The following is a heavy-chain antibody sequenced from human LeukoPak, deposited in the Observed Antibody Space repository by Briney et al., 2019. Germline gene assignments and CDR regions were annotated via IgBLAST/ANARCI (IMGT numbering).Heavy chain of an antibody. CDR1: GGSISSYY. CDR3: ARHLASAGTGFDY. J-gene: IGHJ4*02. V-gene: IGHV4-59*08. CDR2: ICYSGST. D-gene: IGHD6-13*01. Sequence: SETLSLTCTVSGGSISSYYWSWIRQPPGKGLEWIGYICYSGSTNYNPSLKSRVTISVDTPKNQFSLKLRSVTAADTAVYYCARHLASAGTGFDYWGQGALVTVSS.